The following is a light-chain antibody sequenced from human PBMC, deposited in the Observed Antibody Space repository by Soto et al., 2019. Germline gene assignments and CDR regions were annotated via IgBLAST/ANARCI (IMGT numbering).Light chain of an antibody. J-gene: IGKJ1*01. CDR1: QSISNW. Sequence: DIQMTQSPSSLSASIGDRASFTCRASQSISNWLAWYQQKPGKAPKLLIYDASSLESGVPSRFSGSGSGTEFTLTISSLQPDDFATYYCQQYNSYSPTFGQGTKVDI. V-gene: IGKV1-5*01. CDR2: DAS. CDR3: QQYNSYSPT.